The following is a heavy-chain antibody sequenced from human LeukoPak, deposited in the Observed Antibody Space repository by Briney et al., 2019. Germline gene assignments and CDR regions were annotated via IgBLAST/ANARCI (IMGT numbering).Heavy chain of an antibody. CDR2: IYTSGST. D-gene: IGHD3-22*01. J-gene: IGHJ5*02. Sequence: SETLSLTCAVYGGSFSGYYWSWIRQPAGKGLEWIGRIYTSGSTNYNPSLKSRVTISVDRSKNQFSLKLSSVTAADTAVYYCARDGWYYYDSSGYRDAWFDPWGQGTLVTVSS. V-gene: IGHV4-4*07. CDR3: ARDGWYYYDSSGYRDAWFDP. CDR1: GGSFSGYY.